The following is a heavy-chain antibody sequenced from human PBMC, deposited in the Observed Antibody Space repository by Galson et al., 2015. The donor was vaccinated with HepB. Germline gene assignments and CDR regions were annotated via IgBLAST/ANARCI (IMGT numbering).Heavy chain of an antibody. CDR3: ARVQGYCSRTSCYTSWSGP. Sequence: LSLTCAVSGGSISSGGYSWSWIRQPPGKGLEWIGYIYHSGSTYYNPSLKSQVTISIDVSKNQLSLKLISVTAADTAVYYCARVQGYCSRTSCYTSWSGPWGQGTLVTVSS. J-gene: IGHJ5*02. D-gene: IGHD2-2*02. V-gene: IGHV4-30-2*01. CDR1: GGSISSGGYS. CDR2: IYHSGST.